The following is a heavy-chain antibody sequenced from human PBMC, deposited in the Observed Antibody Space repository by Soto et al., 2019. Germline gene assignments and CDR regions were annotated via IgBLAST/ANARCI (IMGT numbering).Heavy chain of an antibody. Sequence: SETLSLTCTVSGGSISSYYWSWIRQPPGKGLEWIGYIYYSGSTNYNPSLKSRVTISVDTSKNQFSLKLSSVTAADTAVYYCASRDYDFWSGYYTGWGYYMDVWGKGTTVTVSS. CDR1: GGSISSYY. CDR3: ASRDYDFWSGYYTGWGYYMDV. CDR2: IYYSGST. D-gene: IGHD3-3*01. J-gene: IGHJ6*03. V-gene: IGHV4-59*08.